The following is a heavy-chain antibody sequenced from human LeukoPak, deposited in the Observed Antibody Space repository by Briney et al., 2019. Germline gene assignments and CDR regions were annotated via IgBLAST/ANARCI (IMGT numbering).Heavy chain of an antibody. CDR2: FDPEDGET. CDR3: NARGYSYGTIGY. D-gene: IGHD5-18*01. Sequence: ASVKVSCKVSGYTLTELSMHWVRQAPGKGLEWMGGFDPEDGETIYAQKFQGRVTMTEDTSTDTAYMELSSLRSEDTAVYYCNARGYSYGTIGYWGQGTLVTVSS. V-gene: IGHV1-24*01. J-gene: IGHJ4*02. CDR1: GYTLTELS.